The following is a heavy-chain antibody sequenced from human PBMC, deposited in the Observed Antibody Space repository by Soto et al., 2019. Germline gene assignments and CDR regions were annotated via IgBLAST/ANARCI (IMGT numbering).Heavy chain of an antibody. J-gene: IGHJ6*02. CDR2: ISGYNGNT. V-gene: IGHV1-18*01. CDR3: AREYGMDV. Sequence: QVQLVQSGGEVKKPGASVKVSCEASGYSFHTYAISWVRQAPGQGLEWVGWISGYNGNTNYAEKFQGRVTLTTDTSTKTAFMELRGLTSDGTAVYYCAREYGMDVWGQGTTVTVSS. CDR1: GYSFHTYA.